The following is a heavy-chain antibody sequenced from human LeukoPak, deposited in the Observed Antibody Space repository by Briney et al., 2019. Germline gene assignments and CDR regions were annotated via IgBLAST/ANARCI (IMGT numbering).Heavy chain of an antibody. V-gene: IGHV7-4-1*02. CDR2: INTDTGNP. D-gene: IGHD2-2*01. Sequence: GASVKVSCKASGYTFTNYAMNWVRQAPGQGLKWMGWINTDTGNPTYAQGFTRRLVFSLDTSASTAYLQISSLKAEDTAVYYCARTLFGDQYQLLHNWFDPWGQGTLVTVSS. J-gene: IGHJ5*02. CDR1: GYTFTNYA. CDR3: ARTLFGDQYQLLHNWFDP.